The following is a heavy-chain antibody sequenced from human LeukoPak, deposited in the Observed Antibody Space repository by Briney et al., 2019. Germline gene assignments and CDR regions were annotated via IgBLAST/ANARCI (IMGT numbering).Heavy chain of an antibody. Sequence: SETLSLTCTVSGGSISSGSYYWSWIRQPAGKGLEWIGRIYTGGSTNYNPSLKSRVTISVDTSKNQCSLKLSSVTAADTAVYYCARDYQGGFDPWGQGTLVTVSS. J-gene: IGHJ5*02. CDR3: ARDYQGGFDP. D-gene: IGHD2-2*01. V-gene: IGHV4-61*02. CDR2: IYTGGST. CDR1: GGSISSGSYY.